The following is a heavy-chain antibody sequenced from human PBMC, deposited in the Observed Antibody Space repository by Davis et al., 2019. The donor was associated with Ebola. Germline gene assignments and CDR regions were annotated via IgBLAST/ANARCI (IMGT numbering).Heavy chain of an antibody. CDR3: ARENYGYYYYGMDV. D-gene: IGHD1-7*01. J-gene: IGHJ6*02. CDR2: VNHSGST. CDR1: GGSFSGYY. Sequence: SETLSLTCAVYGGSFSGYYWSWIRQPPGKGLEWIGEVNHSGSTNYNPSLKSRVTLSVDTSKNQFSLKLSSVTAADTAVYYCARENYGYYYYGMDVWGQGTTVTVSS. V-gene: IGHV4-34*01.